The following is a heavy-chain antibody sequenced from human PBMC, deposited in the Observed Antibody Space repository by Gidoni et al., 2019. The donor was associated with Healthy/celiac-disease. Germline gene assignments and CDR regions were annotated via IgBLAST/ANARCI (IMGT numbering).Heavy chain of an antibody. J-gene: IGHJ5*02. CDR2: IIPILSIA. CDR3: ARDSGVVVAASGWFDP. CDR1: GGTFSSYA. D-gene: IGHD2-15*01. Sequence: QVQLVQSGAEVKKPGSSVTVSCKASGGTFSSYAISWVRQAPGQGLEWMGRIIPILSIANYAQKFQGRVTITADKSTSTAYMELSSLRSEDTAVYYCARDSGVVVAASGWFDPWGQGTLVTVSS. V-gene: IGHV1-69*04.